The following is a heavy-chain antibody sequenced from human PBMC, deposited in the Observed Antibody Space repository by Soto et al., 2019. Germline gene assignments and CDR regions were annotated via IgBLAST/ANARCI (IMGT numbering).Heavy chain of an antibody. J-gene: IGHJ6*03. CDR3: AALKGGACAVTTCDYYYYMDV. D-gene: IGHD4-4*01. V-gene: IGHV1-69*02. CDR2: IIPILGIA. CDR1: VGTFSSYT. Sequence: ASVKVSCKASVGTFSSYTISWVRQAPGQGLEWMGRIIPILGIANYAQKFQGRVTITADKSTSTAYMELSSLRSEDTAVYYCAALKGGACAVTTCDYYYYMDVWGKGTTVTVSS.